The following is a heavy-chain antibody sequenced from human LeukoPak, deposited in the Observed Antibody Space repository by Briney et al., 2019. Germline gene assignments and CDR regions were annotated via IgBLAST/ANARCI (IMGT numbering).Heavy chain of an antibody. J-gene: IGHJ4*02. Sequence: SETLSLTCTVSGGSISSSSYYWGWIRQPPGKGLEWIGSIYYSGSTYNNPSLKSRVTISVDTSKNQFSLKLSSVTAADTAVYYCARLNYGDYRGGFDYWGQGTLVTVSS. CDR3: ARLNYGDYRGGFDY. CDR2: IYYSGST. CDR1: GGSISSSSYY. D-gene: IGHD4-17*01. V-gene: IGHV4-39*01.